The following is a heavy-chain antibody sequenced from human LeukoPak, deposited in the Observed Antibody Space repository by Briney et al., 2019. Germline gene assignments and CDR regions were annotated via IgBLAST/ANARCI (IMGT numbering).Heavy chain of an antibody. CDR3: ARHLRYGSGGYFDY. D-gene: IGHD3-10*01. V-gene: IGHV3-66*04. J-gene: IGHJ4*02. Sequence: GGSLRLSCAASGFTVSGNSMSWVRQAPGKGLEWVSVIYSGGSTKYADSVKGRFTIFRDNSKNTLNLQMNSLRAEDTAVYYCARHLRYGSGGYFDYWGQGTLVTVSS. CDR1: GFTVSGNS. CDR2: IYSGGST.